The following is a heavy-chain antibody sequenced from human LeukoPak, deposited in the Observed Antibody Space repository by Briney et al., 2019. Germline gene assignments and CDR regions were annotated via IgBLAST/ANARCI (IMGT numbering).Heavy chain of an antibody. CDR1: GYTLTELS. J-gene: IGHJ4*02. Sequence: ASVKVSCKVSGYTLTELSMHWVRQAPGKGLEWMGGFDPEDGETIYAQKFQGRVTMTEDTSTDTAYMELSSLRSEDTAVYYFAKSIPLGYCSSTSCPYYFDYWGQGTLVTVSS. V-gene: IGHV1-24*01. CDR2: FDPEDGET. CDR3: AKSIPLGYCSSTSCPYYFDY. D-gene: IGHD2-2*01.